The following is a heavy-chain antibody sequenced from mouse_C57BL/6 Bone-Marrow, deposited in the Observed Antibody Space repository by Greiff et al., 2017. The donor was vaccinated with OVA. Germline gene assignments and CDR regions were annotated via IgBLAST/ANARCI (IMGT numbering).Heavy chain of an antibody. Sequence: VQLKESGAELVRPGASVKLSCTASGFNIKDDYMHWVKQRPEQGLEWIGWIDPENGDTEYASKFQGKATITADTSSNTAYLQLSSLTSEDTAVYYCTKGIWYFDVWGTGTTVTVSS. CDR2: IDPENGDT. V-gene: IGHV14-4*01. J-gene: IGHJ1*03. CDR3: TKGIWYFDV. CDR1: GFNIKDDY.